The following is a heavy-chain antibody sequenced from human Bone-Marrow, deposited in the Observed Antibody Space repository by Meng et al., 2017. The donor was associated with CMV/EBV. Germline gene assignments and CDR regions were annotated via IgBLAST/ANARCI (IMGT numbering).Heavy chain of an antibody. Sequence: GESLKISCAASGFTFSDYNMNWVRQAPGKGLEWVSSISSGSSYIYYADSVKGRFTISRDNAKDSLYLQMTSLRAEDTAVYFCVRSNNFEYWGEGTLVTVSS. CDR1: GFTFSDYN. CDR3: VRSNNFEY. CDR2: ISSGSSYI. J-gene: IGHJ4*02. D-gene: IGHD1/OR15-1a*01. V-gene: IGHV3-21*01.